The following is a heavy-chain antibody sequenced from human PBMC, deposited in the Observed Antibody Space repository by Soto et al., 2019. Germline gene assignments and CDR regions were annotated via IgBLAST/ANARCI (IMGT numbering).Heavy chain of an antibody. Sequence: QVQLVQSGAEVKKPGSSVKVSCKASGGTFSSYAISWVRQAPGQGLEWMGGIIPILGTANYAQKFQGRVTITADESTSTAYMELSSLRSEDTAVYYCARETSDCSGGSCYYYYYGLDVWGQGTTVTVSS. CDR3: ARETSDCSGGSCYYYYYGLDV. CDR1: GGTFSSYA. V-gene: IGHV1-69*01. CDR2: IIPILGTA. J-gene: IGHJ6*02. D-gene: IGHD2-15*01.